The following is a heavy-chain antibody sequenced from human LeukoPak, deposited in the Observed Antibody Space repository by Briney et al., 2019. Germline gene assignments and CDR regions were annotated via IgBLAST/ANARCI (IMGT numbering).Heavy chain of an antibody. Sequence: GRSLRLSCAASGFTFSSYWMSWVRQAPGKGLEWVANIKQDGSEKYYVDSVKGRFTISRDNAKNLLYLQMNSLRAEDTAVYYCARDNTQWLVMGGAFDIWGQGTMVTVSS. CDR2: IKQDGSEK. V-gene: IGHV3-7*01. J-gene: IGHJ3*02. CDR1: GFTFSSYW. CDR3: ARDNTQWLVMGGAFDI. D-gene: IGHD6-19*01.